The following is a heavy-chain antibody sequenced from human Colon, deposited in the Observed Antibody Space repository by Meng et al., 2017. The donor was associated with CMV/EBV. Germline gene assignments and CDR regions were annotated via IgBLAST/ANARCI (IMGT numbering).Heavy chain of an antibody. J-gene: IGHJ4*02. Sequence: KVSCKTSGYTFSSYGIIWVRQAPGQGLEWMGRISGYSHDTNYAPKLQGRVTMTTDASTATAYMELRGLRSDDTAVYYCARLGAGVGDYWGQGTLVTVSS. V-gene: IGHV1-18*01. CDR3: ARLGAGVGDY. CDR1: GYTFSSYG. D-gene: IGHD3-3*01. CDR2: ISGYSHDT.